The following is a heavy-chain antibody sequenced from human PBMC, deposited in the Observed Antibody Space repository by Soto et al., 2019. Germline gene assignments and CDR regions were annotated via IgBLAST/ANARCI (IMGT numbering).Heavy chain of an antibody. J-gene: IGHJ5*02. CDR1: GYTFSTYV. Sequence: QVQLVQSGTEVKKPGASVKVSCKASGYTFSTYVISWLRQAPGQGPEWMGCVNGYNGYTKYAEKFQGRVTMTTDTSTSTAYMELWSLRSDDTAVYYCARDDKNWFDPWGQGTLVSVSS. V-gene: IGHV1-18*01. CDR3: ARDDKNWFDP. CDR2: VNGYNGYT.